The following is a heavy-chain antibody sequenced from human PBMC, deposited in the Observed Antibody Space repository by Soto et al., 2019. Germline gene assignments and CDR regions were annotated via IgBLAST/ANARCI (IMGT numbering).Heavy chain of an antibody. Sequence: EVQLVESGGGLIQPGGSLRLSCAASGFTVSSNYMSWVRQAPGKGLEWVSVIYSDGSTYFADSVKGRFTISRDNSKNTLYLQIARLGAADTAVYYWARGGGGYCISTSCQSPFDYWGQGTLVTVSS. V-gene: IGHV3-53*01. CDR2: IYSDGST. D-gene: IGHD2-2*01. J-gene: IGHJ4*02. CDR1: GFTVSSNY. CDR3: ARGGGGYCISTSCQSPFDY.